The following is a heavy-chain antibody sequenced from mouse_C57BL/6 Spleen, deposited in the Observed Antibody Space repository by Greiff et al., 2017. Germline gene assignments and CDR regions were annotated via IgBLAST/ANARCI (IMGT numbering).Heavy chain of an antibody. V-gene: IGHV14-4*01. CDR3: TTVGSSGHDY. CDR2: IDPENGDT. D-gene: IGHD3-2*02. CDR1: GFNIKDDY. J-gene: IGHJ2*01. Sequence: VQLQQSGAELVRPGASVKLSCTASGFNIKDDYMHWVKQRPEQGLEWIGWIDPENGDTEYASKFQGKATIPADTSSNTAYLQLSRLTSEDTAVYYCTTVGSSGHDYWGQGTTLTVSS.